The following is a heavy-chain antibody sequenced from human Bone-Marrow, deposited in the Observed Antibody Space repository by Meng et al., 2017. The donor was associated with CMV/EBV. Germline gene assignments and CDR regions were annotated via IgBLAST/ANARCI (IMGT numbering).Heavy chain of an antibody. CDR1: GFTFSSYA. Sequence: ETLSLTCAASGFTFSSYAMSWVRQAPGKGLEWVSAISGSGGSTYYADSVKGRFTISRDNSKNTLYLQMNSLRAEDTAVYYCAKARSIALGAFDIWGQGTMVTVSS. CDR3: AKARSIALGAFDI. D-gene: IGHD6-6*01. V-gene: IGHV3-23*01. J-gene: IGHJ3*02. CDR2: ISGSGGST.